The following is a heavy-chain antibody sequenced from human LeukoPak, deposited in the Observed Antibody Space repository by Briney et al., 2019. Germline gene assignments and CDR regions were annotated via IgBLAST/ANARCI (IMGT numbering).Heavy chain of an antibody. CDR3: ATSRRDSDWYIDDY. J-gene: IGHJ4*02. CDR2: IDTTSAYI. Sequence: GGSLRLSCAASGFTLSSYAMNWVRQAPGKGLEWVSSIDTTSAYIHYADSVKGRFTISRDNGKNSLYLQMNILSAEDTALYYCATSRRDSDWYIDDYWGQGTLVTVSS. V-gene: IGHV3-21*01. D-gene: IGHD6-19*01. CDR1: GFTLSSYA.